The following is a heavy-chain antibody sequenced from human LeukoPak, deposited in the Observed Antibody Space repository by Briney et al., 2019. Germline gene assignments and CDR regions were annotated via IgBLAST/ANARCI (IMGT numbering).Heavy chain of an antibody. Sequence: PGGSLRLSCAASGFTFSSYSMNRVRQAPGKGLEWVSSISSSSSYIYYADSVKGRFTISRDNAKNSLYLQMNSLRAEDTAVYYCARGLQGWFDPWGQGTLVTVSS. CDR2: ISSSSSYI. V-gene: IGHV3-21*01. D-gene: IGHD5-24*01. J-gene: IGHJ5*02. CDR1: GFTFSSYS. CDR3: ARGLQGWFDP.